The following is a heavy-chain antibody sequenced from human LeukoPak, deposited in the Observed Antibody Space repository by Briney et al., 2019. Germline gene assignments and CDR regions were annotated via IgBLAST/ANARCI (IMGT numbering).Heavy chain of an antibody. D-gene: IGHD3-22*01. CDR3: AKDVETYYYDSSGYFGGYYFDY. CDR2: IYSGGST. V-gene: IGHV3-53*05. CDR1: GFTVSSNY. Sequence: PGGSLRLSCAASGFTVSSNYMSWVRQAPGKGLEWVSVIYSGGSTYYADSVKGRFTISRDNSKNTLYLQMNSLRAEDTAVYYCAKDVETYYYDSSGYFGGYYFDYWGQGTLVTVSS. J-gene: IGHJ4*02.